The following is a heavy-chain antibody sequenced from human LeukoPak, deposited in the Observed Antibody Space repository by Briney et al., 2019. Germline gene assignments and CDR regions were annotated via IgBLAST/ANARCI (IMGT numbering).Heavy chain of an antibody. D-gene: IGHD3-10*01. Sequence: GRSLRLSCAASGFTFSSYAMHWVRQAPGKGLEWVAVISYDGSNKYYADSVKGRFTISRDNSKNTLYLQMNSLRAEDTAVYYCAKDKVVRGVILFFDYWGQGTLVTVSS. CDR3: AKDKVVRGVILFFDY. CDR1: GFTFSSYA. J-gene: IGHJ4*02. V-gene: IGHV3-30*04. CDR2: ISYDGSNK.